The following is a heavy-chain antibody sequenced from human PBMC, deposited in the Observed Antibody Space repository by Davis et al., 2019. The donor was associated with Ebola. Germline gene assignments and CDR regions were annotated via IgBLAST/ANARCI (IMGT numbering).Heavy chain of an antibody. CDR3: AKWGRTTVTPFDI. CDR2: ISWNSGSI. CDR1: GFTFDDYA. J-gene: IGHJ3*02. Sequence: PGGSLRLSCAASGFTFDDYAMHWVRQAPGKGLEWVSGISWNSGSIGYADSVKGRFTISRDNAKNSLYLQMNSLRAEDMALHYCAKWGRTTVTPFDIWGQGTMVTVSS. V-gene: IGHV3-9*03. D-gene: IGHD4-17*01.